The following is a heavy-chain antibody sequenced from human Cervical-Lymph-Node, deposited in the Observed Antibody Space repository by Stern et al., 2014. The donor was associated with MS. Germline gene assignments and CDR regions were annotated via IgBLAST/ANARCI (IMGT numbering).Heavy chain of an antibody. V-gene: IGHV3-15*01. CDR2: IKSETDGGTI. J-gene: IGHJ4*02. Sequence: EVQLVESGGGLVKPGGSLRLSCAASGFSFTNAWMTWVRQAPGQGLEWVGRIKSETDGGTIDYGATVKGRFIISRDDSKDTLFLQMSSLKSEDTAVYYCTTTTDSWKWGQGTLVTVSS. CDR3: TTTTDSWK. CDR1: GFSFTNAW. D-gene: IGHD4-17*01.